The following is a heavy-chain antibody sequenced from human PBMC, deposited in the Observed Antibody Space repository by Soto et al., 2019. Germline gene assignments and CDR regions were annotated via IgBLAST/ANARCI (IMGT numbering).Heavy chain of an antibody. J-gene: IGHJ6*03. D-gene: IGHD5-18*01. V-gene: IGHV4-34*01. CDR2: INHSGST. CDR3: ARESGYIYGTYYYYYYYMDV. Sequence: SETLSLTCAVSGGSFSGYYWSWIRQPPGKGLEWIGEINHSGSTNYNPSLKSRVTISVDTSKNQFSLKLSSVTAADTAVYYCARESGYIYGTYYYYYYYMDVWGKGTTVTVSS. CDR1: GGSFSGYY.